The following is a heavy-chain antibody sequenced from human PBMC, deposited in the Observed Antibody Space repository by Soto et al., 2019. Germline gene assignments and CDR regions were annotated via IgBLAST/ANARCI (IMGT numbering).Heavy chain of an antibody. D-gene: IGHD6-13*01. J-gene: IGHJ5*02. Sequence: SETLSLTCTVSGGSISSSRFHWGWIRQPPGKGLEWIGSIYYSGSTYYSPSLKSRVTISVDTSKNQFSLKLSSVTAADPAVYYCARRERAAGTDWWFDPWGQGTLVTVS. V-gene: IGHV4-39*01. CDR2: IYYSGST. CDR3: ARRERAAGTDWWFDP. CDR1: GGSISSSRFH.